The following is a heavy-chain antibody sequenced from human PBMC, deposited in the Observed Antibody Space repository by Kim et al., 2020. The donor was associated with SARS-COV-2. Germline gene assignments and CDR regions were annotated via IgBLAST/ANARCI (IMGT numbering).Heavy chain of an antibody. CDR2: IKAANGDT. Sequence: ASVKVSCKGSGYTFSNSGMHWVCQAPGQRLEWMGWIKAANGDTEYSQKFQGRVAITRDTSATTVYMELNRLTSEDTAVYYCARLIGTRTTWDYWGQGTLVTVSS. V-gene: IGHV1-3*01. J-gene: IGHJ4*02. D-gene: IGHD3-16*01. CDR3: ARLIGTRTTWDY. CDR1: GYTFSNSG.